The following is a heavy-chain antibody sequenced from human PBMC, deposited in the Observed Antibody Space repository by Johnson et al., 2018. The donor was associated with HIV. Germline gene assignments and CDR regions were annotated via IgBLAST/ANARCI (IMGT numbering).Heavy chain of an antibody. CDR1: GFTFDDYA. Sequence: VQLVESGGGVVRPGGSLRLSCAPSGFTFDDYAMSWVRQAPGKGLEWVSDINWNGGGTGYADSVKGRFTISRDNAENSLYLQMNVLLCKRARFSSIAAGFCPASSVLELGDNVRGLLGLRWAMWG. J-gene: IGHJ1*01. D-gene: IGHD6-13*01. CDR3: AAGFCPASSVLELGDNVRGLLGLRWAM. CDR2: INWNGGGT. V-gene: IGHV3-20*01.